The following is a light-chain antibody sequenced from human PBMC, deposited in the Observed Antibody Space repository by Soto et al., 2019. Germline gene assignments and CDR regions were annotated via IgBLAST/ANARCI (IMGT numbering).Light chain of an antibody. CDR3: QYYGSSIT. Sequence: EIVLTQSPATLSLSPGEGATLSCGASQSVSSNYLAWYQQKPGLAPRVVVYDGSTRATGIPDRFSGSASETDFTLTIRRLEPDDFAVYYCQYYGSSITFGQGTRLEI. J-gene: IGKJ5*01. CDR2: DGS. V-gene: IGKV3D-20*01. CDR1: QSVSSNY.